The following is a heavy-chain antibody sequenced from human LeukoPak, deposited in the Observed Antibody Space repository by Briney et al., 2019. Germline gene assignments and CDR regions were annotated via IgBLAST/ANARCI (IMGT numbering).Heavy chain of an antibody. CDR3: ARYVSSSGSPPRIYYFDY. V-gene: IGHV4-30-4*01. D-gene: IGHD3-22*01. CDR1: GGSISSGDYY. CDR2: IYYSGST. J-gene: IGHJ4*02. Sequence: PSETLSLTRTVSGGSISSGDYYWSWIRQPPGKGLEWIGYIYYSGSTYYNPSLKSRVTISVDTSKNQFSLKLSVVTAAGTAVYYCARYVSSSGSPPRIYYFDYWGQGRQAAVSS.